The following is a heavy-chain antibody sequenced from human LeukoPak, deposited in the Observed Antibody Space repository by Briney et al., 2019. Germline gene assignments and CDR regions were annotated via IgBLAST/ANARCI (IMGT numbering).Heavy chain of an antibody. J-gene: IGHJ5*02. CDR2: INHSGST. Sequence: SETLSLTCAVYGGSFSGYYWSWIRQPPGKGLGWIGEINHSGSTNYNPSLKSRVTISVDTSKNQFSLKLSSVTAADTAVYYCARRRQQLVQRGWFDPWGQGTLVTVSS. CDR1: GGSFSGYY. V-gene: IGHV4-34*01. CDR3: ARRRQQLVQRGWFDP. D-gene: IGHD6-13*01.